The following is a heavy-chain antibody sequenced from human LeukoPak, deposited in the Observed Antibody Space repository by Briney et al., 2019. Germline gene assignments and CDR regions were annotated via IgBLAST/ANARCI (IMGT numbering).Heavy chain of an antibody. J-gene: IGHJ1*01. CDR1: GFSFSNYW. CDR2: INPDGTST. D-gene: IGHD4-17*01. CDR3: TRFDYGDQEH. Sequence: PGGSLRLSCAASGFSFSNYWIHWVRQAPGKGLVWVSRINPDGTSTNYADSVKGRFTISRDNAKNTLFLQMNSLRAEDTAVYYCTRFDYGDQEHWGQGTLVTVSS. V-gene: IGHV3-74*01.